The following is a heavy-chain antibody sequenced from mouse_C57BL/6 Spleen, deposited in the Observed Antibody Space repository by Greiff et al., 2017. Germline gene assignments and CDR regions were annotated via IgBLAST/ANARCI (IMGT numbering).Heavy chain of an antibody. CDR3: ARRGYGSSPSYWYFDV. Sequence: QVQLQQPGAELVKPGASVKLSCKASGYTFTSYWMQWVKQRPGQGLEWIGEIDPSDSYTNYNQKFKGKATLTVDTSSSTAYMQLSSQTSEDSAVYYCARRGYGSSPSYWYFDVWGTGTTVTVSS. D-gene: IGHD1-1*01. V-gene: IGHV1-50*01. J-gene: IGHJ1*03. CDR1: GYTFTSYW. CDR2: IDPSDSYT.